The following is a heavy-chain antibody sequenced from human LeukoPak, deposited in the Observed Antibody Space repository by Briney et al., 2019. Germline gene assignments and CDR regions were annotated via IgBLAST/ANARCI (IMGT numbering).Heavy chain of an antibody. CDR3: ARFLAYLSPFDY. CDR2: MNPNSGNT. D-gene: IGHD2/OR15-2a*01. J-gene: IGHJ4*02. Sequence: ASVKVSCKASGYTFTSYDINWVRQATGQGLEWMGRMNPNSGNTGYAQKFQGRVTMTRNTSISTAYMELSSLRSEDTAVYYCARFLAYLSPFDYWGQGTLVTVSS. CDR1: GYTFTSYD. V-gene: IGHV1-8*01.